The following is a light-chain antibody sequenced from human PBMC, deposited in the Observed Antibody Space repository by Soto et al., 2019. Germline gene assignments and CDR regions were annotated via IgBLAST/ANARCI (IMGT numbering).Light chain of an antibody. V-gene: IGKV3-15*01. CDR1: QSIGGN. J-gene: IGKJ2*01. CDR3: QQYNNWPYT. CDR2: GAS. Sequence: EMVMTQSPATQSVSPGERASLSCRASQSIGGNLAWYQQRPGQAPRLLIYGASTRATGVPARFSGSGSRTDFTLTISSLQSEYFAICYCQQYNNWPYTFGQGTKLEI.